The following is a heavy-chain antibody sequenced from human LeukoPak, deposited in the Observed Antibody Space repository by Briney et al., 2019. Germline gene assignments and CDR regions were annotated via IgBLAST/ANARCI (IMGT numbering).Heavy chain of an antibody. V-gene: IGHV3-23*01. CDR1: GFTFRDYA. Sequence: GGSLRLSCAASGFTFRDYAMNWVRQAPGKGLEWVSGISDSGGSTYYADSVNGRFTISRDNSKSTLYLQMNSLRAEDTAVYYCAFRGVVTQMTFWGQGTQVTVSS. CDR3: AFRGVVTQMTF. CDR2: ISDSGGST. D-gene: IGHD2-21*02. J-gene: IGHJ4*02.